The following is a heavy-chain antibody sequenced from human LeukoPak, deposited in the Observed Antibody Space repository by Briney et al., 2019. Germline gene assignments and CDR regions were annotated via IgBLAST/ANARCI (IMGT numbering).Heavy chain of an antibody. Sequence: ASVKVSCKASGYTFTSYYMHWVRQAPGQGLEWMGIINPSGGSTSYAQKFQGGVTMTRDTSTSTVYMELSSLRSEDTAVYYCARDRVGAPTGHNDAFDIWGQGTMVTVSS. CDR3: ARDRVGAPTGHNDAFDI. J-gene: IGHJ3*02. D-gene: IGHD1-26*01. CDR1: GYTFTSYY. CDR2: INPSGGST. V-gene: IGHV1-46*01.